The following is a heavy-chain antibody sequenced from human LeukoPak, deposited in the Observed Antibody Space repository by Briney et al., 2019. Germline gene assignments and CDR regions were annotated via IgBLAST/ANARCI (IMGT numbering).Heavy chain of an antibody. D-gene: IGHD3/OR15-3a*01. V-gene: IGHV3-11*01. CDR2: ISSSGSTI. CDR1: GFTFSDYY. J-gene: IGHJ4*02. Sequence: PGGSLRLSCAAPGFTFSDYYMSWIRQAPGKGQEWVSYISSSGSTIYYADSVKGRFTISRDNAKNSLYLQMNSLRAEDTAVYYCARVSDFWYLVYWGQGTLVTVSS. CDR3: ARVSDFWYLVY.